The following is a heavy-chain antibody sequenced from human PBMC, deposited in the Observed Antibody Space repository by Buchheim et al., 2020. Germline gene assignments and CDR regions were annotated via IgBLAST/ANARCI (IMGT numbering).Heavy chain of an antibody. CDR2: ISGSGGST. CDR1: GFTFGTYW. CDR3: AKALYSSSFSYYYYYMDV. V-gene: IGHV3-23*04. J-gene: IGHJ6*03. D-gene: IGHD6-6*01. Sequence: EVQLVESGGGLVQPGASLRLSCAASGFTFGTYWMEWVRQAPGKGLVWVSAISGSGGSTYYADSVKGRFTISRDNSKNTLYLQMNSLRAEDTAVYYCAKALYSSSFSYYYYYMDVWGKGTT.